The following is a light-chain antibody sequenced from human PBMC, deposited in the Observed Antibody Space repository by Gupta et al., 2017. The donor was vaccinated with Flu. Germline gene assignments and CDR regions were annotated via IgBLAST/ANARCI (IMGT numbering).Light chain of an antibody. CDR1: SCDVGGYDY. CDR2: DVS. J-gene: IGLJ3*02. V-gene: IGLV2-11*01. CDR3: CADAGSDSLL. Sequence: ITCTGTSCDVGGYDYVSCHQHHPDKPPHLMIYDVSKRPAVVPGRFSASKAGNTASLIISVHQAEEDADYYSCADAGSDSLLFGGGTKLTIL.